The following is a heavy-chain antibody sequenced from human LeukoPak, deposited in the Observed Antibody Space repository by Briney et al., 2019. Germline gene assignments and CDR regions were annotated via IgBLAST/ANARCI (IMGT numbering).Heavy chain of an antibody. CDR2: VTTTAEGETV. CDR1: GSIFNKAW. D-gene: IGHD4-11*01. CDR3: TAGLGKTDDDS. J-gene: IGHJ4*02. V-gene: IGHV3-15*01. Sequence: GGSLRLSCEGSGSIFNKAWMSWIRQAPGKGLEWVGRVTTTAEGETVDYAAPVRGRFTISRDDSKSTVYLHMNSLESEDTAIYYCTAGLGKTDDDSWGQGTLVTVSS.